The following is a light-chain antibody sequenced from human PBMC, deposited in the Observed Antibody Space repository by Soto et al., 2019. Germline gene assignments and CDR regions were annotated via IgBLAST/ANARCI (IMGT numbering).Light chain of an antibody. CDR3: QHLNSYPLT. Sequence: DIQLTQSPSLLSASVGDRVTITCRASQGISNHLAWYQRKPVKAPKLLIYAPSTLRSGVPSSFIGSGSGTEFTVTCGSLQTEDFATDYWQHLNSYPLTFGGGTKVEIK. J-gene: IGKJ4*01. CDR1: QGISNH. CDR2: APS. V-gene: IGKV1-9*01.